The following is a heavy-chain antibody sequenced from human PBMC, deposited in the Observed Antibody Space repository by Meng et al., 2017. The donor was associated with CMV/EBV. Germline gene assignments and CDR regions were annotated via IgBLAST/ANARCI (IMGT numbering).Heavy chain of an antibody. D-gene: IGHD2-2*01. J-gene: IGHJ6*02. V-gene: IGHV4-39*01. CDR1: TFSSYW. CDR3: ARGGGVDCSSTSCSYYYYYGMDV. Sequence: TFSSYWMSWVRQAPGKGLEWIGSIYYSGSTYYNPSLKSRVTISVDTSKNQFSLKLSSVTAADTAVYYCARGGGVDCSSTSCSYYYYYGMDVWGQGTTVTVSS. CDR2: IYYSGST.